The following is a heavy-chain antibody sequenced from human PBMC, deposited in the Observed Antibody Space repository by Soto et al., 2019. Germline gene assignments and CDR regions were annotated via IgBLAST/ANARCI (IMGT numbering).Heavy chain of an antibody. CDR2: IRQDGAQK. J-gene: IGHJ4*02. D-gene: IGHD3-10*01. CDR3: ARDFRATGSLDY. Sequence: PGGSLRLSCAASGFTVSSYWMNWVRQAPGKGLEWLTNIRQDGAQKHYVDSVKGRFTISRENAKNSLYLQMDSLRAEDTAVYYCARDFRATGSLDYWGQGTLVTVSS. V-gene: IGHV3-7*03. CDR1: GFTVSSYW.